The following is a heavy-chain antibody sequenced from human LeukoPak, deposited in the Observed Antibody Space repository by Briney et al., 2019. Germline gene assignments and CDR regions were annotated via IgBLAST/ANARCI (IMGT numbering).Heavy chain of an antibody. J-gene: IGHJ4*02. Sequence: GGSLRLSCAASGFTFSTYAMHWVRQAPGKGLEWVAFIRYDGSNKYYADSVKGRLTISRDNSKNTLYLQMNSLRPEDTAVYYCAKDRGSGWYFHYWGQGTLVTVSS. CDR2: IRYDGSNK. V-gene: IGHV3-30*02. CDR1: GFTFSTYA. CDR3: AKDRGSGWYFHY. D-gene: IGHD6-19*01.